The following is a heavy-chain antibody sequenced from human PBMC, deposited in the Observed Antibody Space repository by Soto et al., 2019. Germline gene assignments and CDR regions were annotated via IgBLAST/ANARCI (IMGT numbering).Heavy chain of an antibody. CDR1: GGTFSSYA. J-gene: IGHJ5*02. CDR3: ARRGDGYNLTGFPCAWFDP. Sequence: QVQLVQSGAEVKKPGSSVKVSCKASGGTFSSYAISWVRQAPGQGLEWMGGLIPFFGTANYAQKFQGSVTITADASTSTAYMGLSSLRSEDTAVYYCARRGDGYNLTGFPCAWFDPWGQGTLVTVSS. V-gene: IGHV1-69*01. D-gene: IGHD5-12*01. CDR2: LIPFFGTA.